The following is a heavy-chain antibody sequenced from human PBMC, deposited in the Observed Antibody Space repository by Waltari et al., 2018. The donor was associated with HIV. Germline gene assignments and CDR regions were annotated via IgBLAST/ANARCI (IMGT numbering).Heavy chain of an antibody. CDR3: ARVSDYMFDGSGTVGNFDL. V-gene: IGHV5-51*01. D-gene: IGHD3-22*01. CDR1: GYSFTTDW. Sequence: QLVPSGAEVKKPGASLKISCKGSGYSFTTDWIAWVRQLHGKGLEWMGIIYPGDSDTIYSPSFQGKVTMSVARSINTAYVQWSSLKASDSAMYFCARVSDYMFDGSGTVGNFDLWGRGTLLIVSS. J-gene: IGHJ2*01. CDR2: IYPGDSDT.